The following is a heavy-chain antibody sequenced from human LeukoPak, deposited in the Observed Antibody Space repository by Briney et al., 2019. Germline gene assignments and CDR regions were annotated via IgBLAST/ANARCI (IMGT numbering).Heavy chain of an antibody. Sequence: PGGSLRLSCAASGFTFSSYSMNWVRQAPGKGLEWVSSISSSSSYIYYADSVKGRFTISRDNAKNSLYLQMNSLRAEDTAVYYCARPIHISGSYKNWYFDLWGRGTLVTVSS. CDR2: ISSSSSYI. V-gene: IGHV3-21*01. J-gene: IGHJ2*01. D-gene: IGHD1-26*01. CDR1: GFTFSSYS. CDR3: ARPIHISGSYKNWYFDL.